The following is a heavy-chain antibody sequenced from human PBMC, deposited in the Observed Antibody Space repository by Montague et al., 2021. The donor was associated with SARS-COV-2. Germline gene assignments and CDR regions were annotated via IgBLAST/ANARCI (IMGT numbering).Heavy chain of an antibody. CDR2: MYYSGST. J-gene: IGHJ6*02. Sequence: SETLSLTCTVSGGSISSSNYYWGWIRQPLGKGLEWIGNMYYSGSTYYNPSLKSRVTISIDTSKNQFSLKLSSVTAADTAVYYCARNDILLQGVTTGMDVWGQGTTVTVSS. CDR1: GGSISSSNYY. V-gene: IGHV4-39*07. D-gene: IGHD2-15*01. CDR3: ARNDILLQGVTTGMDV.